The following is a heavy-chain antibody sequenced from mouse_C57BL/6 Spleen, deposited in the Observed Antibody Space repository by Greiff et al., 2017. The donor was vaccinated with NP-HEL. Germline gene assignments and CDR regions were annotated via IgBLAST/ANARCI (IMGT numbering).Heavy chain of an antibody. V-gene: IGHV1-81*01. Sequence: QVQLQQSGAELARPGASVKLSCKASGYTFTSYGISWVKQRTGQGLEWIGEIYPRSGNTYYNEKFKGKATLTADKSSSTAYMELRSLTSEDSAVYFCERYSNYAHFDYWGQGTTLTVSS. D-gene: IGHD2-5*01. J-gene: IGHJ2*01. CDR1: GYTFTSYG. CDR2: IYPRSGNT. CDR3: ERYSNYAHFDY.